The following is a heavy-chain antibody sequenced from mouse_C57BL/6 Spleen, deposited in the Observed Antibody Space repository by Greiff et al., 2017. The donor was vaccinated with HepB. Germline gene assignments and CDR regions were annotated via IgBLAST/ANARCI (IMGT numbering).Heavy chain of an antibody. D-gene: IGHD3-2*02. V-gene: IGHV1-19*01. CDR3: ARCGQLRPHYFDY. CDR2: INPYNGGT. CDR1: GYTFTDYY. J-gene: IGHJ2*01. Sequence: EVQLQQSGPVLVKPGASVKMSCKASGYTFTDYYMNWVKQSHGKSLEWIGVINPYNGGTSYNQKFKGKATLTVDKSSSTAYMELNSLTSEDSAVYYCARCGQLRPHYFDYWGQGTTLTVSS.